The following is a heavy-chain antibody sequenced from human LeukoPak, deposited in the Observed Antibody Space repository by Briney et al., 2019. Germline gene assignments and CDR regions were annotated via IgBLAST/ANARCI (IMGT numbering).Heavy chain of an antibody. Sequence: PGESLKISCKGSGYSFTSYWISWVRQMPGKGLEWMGRIDPSDSYTNYSPSFQGHVTISADKSISTAYLQWSSLKASDTAMYYCARLYCSSTSCYRTQIDYWGQGTLVTVSS. J-gene: IGHJ4*02. CDR2: IDPSDSYT. CDR1: GYSFTSYW. V-gene: IGHV5-10-1*01. D-gene: IGHD2-2*02. CDR3: ARLYCSSTSCYRTQIDY.